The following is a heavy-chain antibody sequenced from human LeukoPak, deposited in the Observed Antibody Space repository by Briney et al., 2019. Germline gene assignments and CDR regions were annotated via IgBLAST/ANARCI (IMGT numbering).Heavy chain of an antibody. CDR3: THRLGIAAAVNTEYFQH. V-gene: IGHV2-5*02. Sequence: SGPTLVNPTQTLTLTCTFSGFSLSTSGVGVGWIRQPPGKALEWLALIYWDDDKRYSPSLKSRLTITKDTSKNQVVLTMTNMDPVETATYYCTHRLGIAAAVNTEYFQHWGQGTLVTVSS. CDR1: GFSLSTSGVG. J-gene: IGHJ1*01. CDR2: IYWDDDK. D-gene: IGHD6-13*01.